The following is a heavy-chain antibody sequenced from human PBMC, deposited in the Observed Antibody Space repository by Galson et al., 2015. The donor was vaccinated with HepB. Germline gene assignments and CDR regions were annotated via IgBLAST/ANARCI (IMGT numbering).Heavy chain of an antibody. CDR2: IIPIFGTA. V-gene: IGHV1-69*13. D-gene: IGHD3-3*01. CDR3: ATGYYDFWSGYYGVDY. J-gene: IGHJ4*02. CDR1: GGTFSSYA. Sequence: SVKVSCKASGGTFSSYAISWVRQAPGQGLEWMGGIIPIFGTANYAQKFQGRVTITADESTSTAYMELSSLRSEDTAVYYCATGYYDFWSGYYGVDYWGQGTLVTVSS.